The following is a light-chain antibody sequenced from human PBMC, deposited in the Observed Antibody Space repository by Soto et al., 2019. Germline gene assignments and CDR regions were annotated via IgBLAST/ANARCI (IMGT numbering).Light chain of an antibody. CDR3: SSFAGRTPYV. Sequence: QSVLAQPPSASGSPGQSVTISCTGTSSDVGGYNDVSWYQQHPGKAPKLIIYEVSKRPSGVPDRFSGSKSGNTASLTVSGLQAEDEADYYRSSFAGRTPYVFGTGTKVTV. CDR2: EVS. V-gene: IGLV2-8*01. CDR1: SSDVGGYND. J-gene: IGLJ1*01.